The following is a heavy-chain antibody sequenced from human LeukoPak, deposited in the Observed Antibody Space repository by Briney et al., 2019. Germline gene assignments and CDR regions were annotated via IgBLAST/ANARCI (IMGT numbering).Heavy chain of an antibody. V-gene: IGHV4-59*01. J-gene: IGHJ4*02. CDR1: GGSISSYY. CDR3: ARGALRYYGSGSYYNLDY. D-gene: IGHD3-10*01. Sequence: SETLSLTCTVSGGSISSYYWSWIRQPPGKGLGWMGIIYNGGSTNYNPSLKSRVTISVDTSKNQFSLKLSSATAADTAVYYCARGALRYYGSGSYYNLDYWGQGTLVTVSS. CDR2: IYNGGST.